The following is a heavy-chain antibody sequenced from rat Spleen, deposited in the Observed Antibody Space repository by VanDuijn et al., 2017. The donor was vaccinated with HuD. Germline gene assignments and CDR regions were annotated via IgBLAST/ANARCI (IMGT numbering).Heavy chain of an antibody. Sequence: EVQLVESGGGLVQPGRSLKFSCVASGFTFRDYAMAWVRKTPTKGLEWVASIGAGGGNTYYRDSVKGRFTISRDNAKSTLYLQMDSLRSEDTATYYCTTNYGSFDYWGQGVMVTVSS. J-gene: IGHJ2*01. CDR1: GFTFRDYA. CDR3: TTNYGSFDY. V-gene: IGHV5S23*01. CDR2: IGAGGGNT. D-gene: IGHD1-3*01.